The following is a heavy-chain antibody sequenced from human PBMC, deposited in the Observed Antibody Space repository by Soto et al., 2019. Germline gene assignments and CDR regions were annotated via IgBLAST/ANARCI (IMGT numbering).Heavy chain of an antibody. J-gene: IGHJ3*01. V-gene: IGHV3-74*01. Sequence: HPGESLKISCAASGFTFDYYWMHWVRQAPGKGLVWVSRIYSDGTSTTYADSVKGRFTISRDNAKNTVSLQMNSLRADDTAVYYCARGDRGAFDLWGQGTVVTVSS. CDR1: GFTFDYYW. CDR3: ARGDRGAFDL. CDR2: IYSDGTST. D-gene: IGHD1-26*01.